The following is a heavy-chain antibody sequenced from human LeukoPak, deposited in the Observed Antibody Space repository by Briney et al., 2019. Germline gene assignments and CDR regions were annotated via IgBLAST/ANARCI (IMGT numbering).Heavy chain of an antibody. J-gene: IGHJ4*02. Sequence: GGSLRLSCAASGFTFSSYAMSWVRQAPGKGLEWVSAIRGSGGSTYYADSVKGRFTISRDNSKNTLYLQMNSLRAEDTAVYYCAKGGFWSGYQRYYFDYWGQGTLVTVSS. D-gene: IGHD3-3*01. V-gene: IGHV3-23*01. CDR1: GFTFSSYA. CDR2: IRGSGGST. CDR3: AKGGFWSGYQRYYFDY.